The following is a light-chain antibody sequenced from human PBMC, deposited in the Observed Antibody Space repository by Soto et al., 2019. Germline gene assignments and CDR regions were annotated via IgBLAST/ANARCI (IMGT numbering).Light chain of an antibody. V-gene: IGKV1-27*01. CDR1: QGISNY. J-gene: IGKJ2*01. CDR3: QKYNSAPHT. CDR2: AAS. Sequence: DIQMTQSPSSLSASVGDRVTVTCRASQGISNYLAWYQQNPGKVPKLLIYAASTFQSGVPSRFSGSGSGTDFTLTISSLQPEDVATYYCQKYNSAPHTFGQGTKLEIK.